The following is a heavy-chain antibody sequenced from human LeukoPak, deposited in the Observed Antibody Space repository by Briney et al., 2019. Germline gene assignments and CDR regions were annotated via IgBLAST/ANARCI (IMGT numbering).Heavy chain of an antibody. V-gene: IGHV4-38-2*01. D-gene: IGHD2-21*01. J-gene: IGHJ4*02. Sequence: PSETLSLTCAVSGYSISSGYYWGWIRPPPGKGLEWIGSIYHSGSTYYNPSLKSRVTISVDTSKNQFSLKLSSVTAADTAVYYCARRSWVMDRGQGTLGTVS. CDR2: IYHSGST. CDR1: GYSISSGYY. CDR3: ARRSWVMD.